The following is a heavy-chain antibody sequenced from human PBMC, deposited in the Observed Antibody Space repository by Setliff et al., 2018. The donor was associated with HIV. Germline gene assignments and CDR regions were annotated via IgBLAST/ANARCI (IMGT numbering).Heavy chain of an antibody. CDR3: ARGLGNFVPDLIGYFDY. CDR2: INSYNGNT. CDR1: GYTFTGYA. Sequence: GASVKVSCKAFGYTFTGYAMNWVRQAPGQGLEWMGWINSYNGNTKFAQKFQGRVTITAGEYTTTSYMELRNLRSEDTAIYYCARGLGNFVPDLIGYFDYWGQGTLVTVSS. V-gene: IGHV1-18*01. J-gene: IGHJ4*02. D-gene: IGHD3-3*02.